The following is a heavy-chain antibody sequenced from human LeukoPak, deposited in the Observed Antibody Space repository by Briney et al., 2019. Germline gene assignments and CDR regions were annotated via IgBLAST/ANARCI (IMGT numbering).Heavy chain of an antibody. J-gene: IGHJ4*02. D-gene: IGHD6-6*01. V-gene: IGHV3-23*01. CDR2: ISGSGDST. CDR3: ARDSSHYLGSSDY. CDR1: GFTFSSYA. Sequence: GGSLRLSCVASGFTFSSYAMSWVRQAPGKGLEWLSAISGSGDSTYYADSVKGRFTISRDHSKNTLYLQMNSLRAEDTAIYYCARDSSHYLGSSDYWGQGTLVTVSS.